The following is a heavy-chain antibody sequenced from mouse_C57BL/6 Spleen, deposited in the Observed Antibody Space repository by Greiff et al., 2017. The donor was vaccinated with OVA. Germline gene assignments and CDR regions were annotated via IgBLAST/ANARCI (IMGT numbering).Heavy chain of an antibody. D-gene: IGHD2-5*01. CDR2: INPYNGGT. CDR3: ASYSNYKAWFAY. V-gene: IGHV1-19*01. CDR1: GYTFTDYY. J-gene: IGHJ3*01. Sequence: EVHLVESGPVLVKPGASVKMSCKASGYTFTDYYMNWVKQSHGKSLEWIGVINPYNGGTSYNQKFKGKATLTVDKSSSTAYMELNSLTSEDSAVYYCASYSNYKAWFAYWGQGTLVTVSA.